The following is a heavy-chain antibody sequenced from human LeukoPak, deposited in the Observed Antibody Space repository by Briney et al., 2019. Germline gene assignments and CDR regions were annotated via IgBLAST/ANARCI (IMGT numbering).Heavy chain of an antibody. CDR2: MNPNSGNT. D-gene: IGHD3-22*01. CDR3: ARIFYDSSGYVSDY. Sequence: ASVKDSCKASGGTFISYVINWVRQATGQGLEWMGWMNPNSGNTGYAQKFQGRVTITRNTSISTAYMELSSLRSEDTAVYYCARIFYDSSGYVSDYWGQGTLVTVSS. J-gene: IGHJ4*02. V-gene: IGHV1-8*03. CDR1: GGTFISYV.